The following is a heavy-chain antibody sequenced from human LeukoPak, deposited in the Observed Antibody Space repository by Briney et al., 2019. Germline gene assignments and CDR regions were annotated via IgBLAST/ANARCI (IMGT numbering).Heavy chain of an antibody. V-gene: IGHV4-39*01. CDR2: IYYSGST. J-gene: IGHJ6*02. Sequence: SETLSLTCTVSGGSISSSSYYWGWIRQPPGKGLEWIGSIYYSGSTYYNPSLKSRVTISVDTSKNQFSLKLSSVTAADTAVYYCARGRLVGNSYYYGMDVWGQGTTVTVSS. D-gene: IGHD2-15*01. CDR3: ARGRLVGNSYYYGMDV. CDR1: GGSISSSSYY.